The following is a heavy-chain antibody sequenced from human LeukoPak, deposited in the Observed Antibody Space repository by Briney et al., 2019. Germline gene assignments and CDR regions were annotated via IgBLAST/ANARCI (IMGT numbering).Heavy chain of an antibody. V-gene: IGHV3-23*01. CDR1: GLTFSRYA. J-gene: IGHJ4*02. CDR2: VSTSGGST. Sequence: GGSLRLSCAASGLTFSRYAMSWVRQAPGKGLEWVSGVSTSGGSTYYADSVKGRFTISRDNSKNTLHLQMNSLRAEDTAIYYCAKDRYRGYFDWLSDYWGQGTLVTVSS. D-gene: IGHD3-9*01. CDR3: AKDRYRGYFDWLSDY.